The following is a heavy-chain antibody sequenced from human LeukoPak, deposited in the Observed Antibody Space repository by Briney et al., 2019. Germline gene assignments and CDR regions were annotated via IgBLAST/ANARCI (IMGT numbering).Heavy chain of an antibody. Sequence: GGSLRLSCAASGFTFSSYWMGWVRQAPGKGLEWVANINQDGSEKYYVDSVKGRFTISRDNAKNSLYLQMNSLRAEDTAVYYCARVHYDFWGGPTGHFDYWGQGTLVTVSS. CDR2: INQDGSEK. CDR1: GFTFSSYW. J-gene: IGHJ4*02. CDR3: ARVHYDFWGGPTGHFDY. V-gene: IGHV3-7*01. D-gene: IGHD3-3*01.